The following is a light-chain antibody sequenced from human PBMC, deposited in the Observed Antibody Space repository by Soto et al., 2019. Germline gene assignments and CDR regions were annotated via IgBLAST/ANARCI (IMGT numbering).Light chain of an antibody. CDR1: QGINSY. J-gene: IGKJ4*01. V-gene: IGKV1-17*03. CDR3: LQHSTYPLT. CDR2: AAS. Sequence: DIQMTQSPSAMSASVGDRVTITCRASQGINSYLAWFQQKPGKVPTRLISAASSLQSGVPSRFSGSGSGTEFTLTISSLQPEDFATYYCLQHSTYPLTFGGGTKVEI.